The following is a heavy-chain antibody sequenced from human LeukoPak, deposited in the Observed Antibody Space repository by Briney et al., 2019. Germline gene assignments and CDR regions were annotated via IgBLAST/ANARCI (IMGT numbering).Heavy chain of an antibody. V-gene: IGHV3-21*01. J-gene: IGHJ4*02. Sequence: GGSLRLSCAASGFTFSSYSMNWVRQAPGEGLEWVSSISSSSSYIYYADSVKGRFTTSRDNAKNSLYLQMNSLRAEDTAVYYCARPPLAYCGGDCYFPYWGQGTLVTVSS. D-gene: IGHD2-21*02. CDR3: ARPPLAYCGGDCYFPY. CDR1: GFTFSSYS. CDR2: ISSSSSYI.